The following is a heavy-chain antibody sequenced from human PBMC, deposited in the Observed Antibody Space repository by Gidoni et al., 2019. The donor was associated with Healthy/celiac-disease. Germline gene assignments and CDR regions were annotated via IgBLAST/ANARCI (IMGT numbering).Heavy chain of an antibody. CDR2: ISSNGCST. V-gene: IGHV3-64*01. Sequence: EVQLVESGGGLVQPGGSLRLSCSAAGFTLSCHAMHWVRQAPGKGMEFVSAISSNGCSTYYANSVKGRFTISIDNSKNTLYLQMCSLIAEDMAVYYCATSGYSYGDDAFDIWGQGTMVTVSS. J-gene: IGHJ3*02. CDR1: GFTLSCHA. CDR3: ATSGYSYGDDAFDI. D-gene: IGHD5-18*01.